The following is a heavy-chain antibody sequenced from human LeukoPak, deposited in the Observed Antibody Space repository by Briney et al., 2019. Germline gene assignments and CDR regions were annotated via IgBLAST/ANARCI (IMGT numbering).Heavy chain of an antibody. Sequence: GGSLRLSCAASGFTFSSYEMNWVRQAPGKGLEWVSYISSSGSTIYYADSVKGRFTISRDNAKKSLYLQMNSLRAEDTAVYYCARETSTGYSSSWYYWNWFDPWGQGTLVTVSS. CDR1: GFTFSSYE. CDR3: ARETSTGYSSSWYYWNWFDP. D-gene: IGHD6-13*01. CDR2: ISSSGSTI. V-gene: IGHV3-48*03. J-gene: IGHJ5*02.